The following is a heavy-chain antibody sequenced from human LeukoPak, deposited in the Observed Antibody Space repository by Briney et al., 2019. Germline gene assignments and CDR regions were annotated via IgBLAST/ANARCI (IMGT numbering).Heavy chain of an antibody. CDR2: IKGDGSST. CDR1: GFTFSSNA. V-gene: IGHV3-74*01. Sequence: GGSLRLSCAATGFTFSSNAMNWVRQVPGKGLVWVARIKGDGSSTRHADSMKGRFTISRDNAKNTLYLQMNSLRDEDTAVYYCVREGLECSGSSCQRAAFDYWGQGTLVTVSS. CDR3: VREGLECSGSSCQRAAFDY. J-gene: IGHJ4*02. D-gene: IGHD2-2*01.